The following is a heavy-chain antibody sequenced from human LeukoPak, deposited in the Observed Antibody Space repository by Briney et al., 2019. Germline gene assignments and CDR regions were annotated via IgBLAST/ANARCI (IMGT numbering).Heavy chain of an antibody. CDR1: GFTFGDYA. CDR3: IVVAGEA. CDR2: IRSKAYGGTT. V-gene: IGHV3-49*04. J-gene: IGHJ5*02. Sequence: GGSLRLSCTASGFTFGDYAMSWVRQAPGKGLEWVGFIRSKAYGGTTEYAASVKGRFTISRDDSKSIAYLQMNSLKTEDTAVYCCIVVAGEAWGQGTLVTVSS. D-gene: IGHD6-19*01.